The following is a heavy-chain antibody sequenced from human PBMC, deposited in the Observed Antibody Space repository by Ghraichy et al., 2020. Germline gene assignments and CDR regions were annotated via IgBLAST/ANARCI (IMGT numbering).Heavy chain of an antibody. D-gene: IGHD5-12*01. CDR3: TSYSGYDHQPLDY. CDR2: IRSKAYGGTT. Sequence: GESLNISCTASGFTFGDYAMSWVRQAPGKGLEWVGFIRSKAYGGTTEYAASVKGRFTISRDDSKSIAYLQMNSLKTEDTAVYYCTSYSGYDHQPLDYWGQGTLVTVSS. V-gene: IGHV3-49*04. CDR1: GFTFGDYA. J-gene: IGHJ4*02.